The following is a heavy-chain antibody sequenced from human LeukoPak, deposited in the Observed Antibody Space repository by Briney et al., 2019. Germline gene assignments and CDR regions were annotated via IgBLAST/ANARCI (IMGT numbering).Heavy chain of an antibody. V-gene: IGHV1-69*01. CDR3: ARGRAGRYGMDV. CDR2: IIPIFGTA. Sequence: SVKVSCKSSGGTFSSYAIIWVRQAPGQGLEWMGGIIPIFGTANYAQKFQGRVTTTADESTSTAYMELSSLRSEDTAVYYCARGRAGRYGMDVWGQGTTVTVSS. CDR1: GGTFSSYA. D-gene: IGHD1-26*01. J-gene: IGHJ6*02.